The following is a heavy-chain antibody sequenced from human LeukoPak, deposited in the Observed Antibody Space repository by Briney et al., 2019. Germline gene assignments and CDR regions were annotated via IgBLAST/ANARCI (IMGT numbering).Heavy chain of an antibody. V-gene: IGHV4-39*07. Sequence: SETLSLTCAVSGGSISSTNYHWGWIRQPPGTWLEWLGGLYYTGSTYYNPSLKSRVTISVDTSQNQFSLKLSSVTAADTAVYYCANGPRGYYYYMDVWGKGTTVTISS. J-gene: IGHJ6*03. CDR2: LYYTGST. CDR1: GGSISSTNYH. D-gene: IGHD3-10*01. CDR3: ANGPRGYYYYMDV.